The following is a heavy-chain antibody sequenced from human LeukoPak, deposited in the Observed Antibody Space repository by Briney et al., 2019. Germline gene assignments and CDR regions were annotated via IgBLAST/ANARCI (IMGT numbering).Heavy chain of an antibody. D-gene: IGHD1-26*01. CDR3: ARGIAGDSSLDY. CDR1: GFTVSSNY. CDR2: IYSGGST. Sequence: TGGSLRLSCAASGFTVSSNYMSWVRQAPGKGLEWVSVIYSGGSTYYADSVKGRFTISRDNSKNTLYLQMNSLRAEDTAVYYCARGIAGDSSLDYWGQGTLVTVSS. J-gene: IGHJ4*02. V-gene: IGHV3-66*01.